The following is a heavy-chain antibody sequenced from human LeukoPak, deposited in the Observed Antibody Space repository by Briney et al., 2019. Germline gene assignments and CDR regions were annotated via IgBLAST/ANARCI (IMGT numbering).Heavy chain of an antibody. D-gene: IGHD4/OR15-4a*01. J-gene: IGHJ4*02. CDR1: GFTFSSYS. V-gene: IGHV3-48*04. CDR2: ISSSSSTI. Sequence: AGGSLRLSCAASGFTFSSYSMNWVRQAPGKGLEWVSYISSSSSTIYYADSVKGRFTISRDNAKNSLYLQMNSLRAEDTAFYYCTRDSANYHFAYWGQGALVTVSS. CDR3: TRDSANYHFAY.